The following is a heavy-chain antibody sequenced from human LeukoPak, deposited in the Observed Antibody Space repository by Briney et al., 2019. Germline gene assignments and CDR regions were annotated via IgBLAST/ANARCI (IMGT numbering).Heavy chain of an antibody. CDR1: GFTFCSYA. CDR2: ISGSGGTT. V-gene: IGHV3-23*01. J-gene: IGHJ4*02. Sequence: GGSLRLSWAASGFTFCSYAMSWVRQAPEKGLEWVSSISGSGGTTYYADSVKGRFTISRDDSKNTLYLQMNSLKTEDTAVYYCTTDGYSSGYYDDYWGQGTLVTVSS. D-gene: IGHD3-22*01. CDR3: TTDGYSSGYYDDY.